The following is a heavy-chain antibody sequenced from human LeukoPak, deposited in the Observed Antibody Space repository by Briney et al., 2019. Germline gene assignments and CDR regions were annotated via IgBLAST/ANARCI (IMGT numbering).Heavy chain of an antibody. CDR2: ISGSGGST. CDR1: GFTFSSYA. CDR3: AKDRSKPRVYYSMDV. J-gene: IGHJ6*03. Sequence: PGGSLRLSCAASGFTFSSYAMSWVRQAPGKGLEWVSAISGSGGSTYYADSVKGRFTISRDNSKNTLYLQMNSLRAEDTAVYYCAKDRSKPRVYYSMDVWGKGTTVTVSS. V-gene: IGHV3-23*01.